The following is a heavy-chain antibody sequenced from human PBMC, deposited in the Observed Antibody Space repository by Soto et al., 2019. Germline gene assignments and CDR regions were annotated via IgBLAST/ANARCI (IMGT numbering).Heavy chain of an antibody. CDR1: GYTFTGYY. CDR3: ASVSLAGYYYGMDV. Sequence: ASVKVSCKASGYTFTGYYMHWVRQAPGQGLEWMGWINPNSGGTNYAQKFQGWVTMTRDTSISTAYMELSRLRSDDTAVYYCASVSLAGYYYGMDVWGKGTTVTVSS. J-gene: IGHJ6*04. V-gene: IGHV1-2*04. CDR2: INPNSGGT. D-gene: IGHD6-19*01.